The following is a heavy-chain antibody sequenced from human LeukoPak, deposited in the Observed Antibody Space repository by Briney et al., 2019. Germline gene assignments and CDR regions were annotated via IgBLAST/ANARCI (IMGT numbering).Heavy chain of an antibody. V-gene: IGHV4-34*01. D-gene: IGHD2/OR15-2a*01. Sequence: SETLSLTCAVYRVSFSGYYWSWIRQPPGKGLEWIGEINHSGSTNYNPSLKSRVTISVDTSKNQFSLKLRLLTAADTAVYYCARGHTLSDYWGQGTLVTVSS. CDR1: RVSFSGYY. J-gene: IGHJ4*02. CDR3: ARGHTLSDY. CDR2: INHSGST.